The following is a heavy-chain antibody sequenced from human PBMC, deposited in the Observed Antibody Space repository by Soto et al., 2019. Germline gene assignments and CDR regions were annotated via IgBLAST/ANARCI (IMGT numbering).Heavy chain of an antibody. CDR2: IYYSGST. CDR1: GGSISSYY. V-gene: IGHV4-59*01. D-gene: IGHD3-22*01. CDR3: ARVGYYYDSSGYSNPFDY. J-gene: IGHJ4*02. Sequence: SETLSLTCTVSGGSISSYYWSWIRQPPGKGLEWIGYIYYSGSTNYNPSLKSRVTISVDTSKNQFSLKLSSVTAADTAVYYCARVGYYYDSSGYSNPFDYWGQGTLVTVSS.